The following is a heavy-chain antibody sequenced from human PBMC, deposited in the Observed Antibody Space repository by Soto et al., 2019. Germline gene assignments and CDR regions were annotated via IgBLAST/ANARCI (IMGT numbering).Heavy chain of an antibody. CDR1: GGSISSGDYY. Sequence: TSETLSLTCTVSGGSISSGDYYWSWIRQPPGKGLEWIGYIYYSGSTYYNPSLKSRVTISVDTPKNQFSLKLSSVTAADTAVYYCARDYYGSEYYYYYGMDVWGQGTTVTVSS. D-gene: IGHD3-10*01. V-gene: IGHV4-30-4*01. CDR3: ARDYYGSEYYYYYGMDV. J-gene: IGHJ6*02. CDR2: IYYSGST.